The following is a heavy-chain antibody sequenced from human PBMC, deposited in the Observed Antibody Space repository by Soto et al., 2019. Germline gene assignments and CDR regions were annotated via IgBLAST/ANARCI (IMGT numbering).Heavy chain of an antibody. CDR1: GFTFSSYW. D-gene: IGHD3-9*01. CDR2: IKQDGSEK. J-gene: IGHJ6*03. V-gene: IGHV3-7*01. Sequence: GGSLRLSCAASGFTFSSYWMSWVRQAPGKGLEWAANIKQDGSEKYYVDSVKGRFTISRDNAKNSLYLQMNSLRAEDTAVYYYASDRPHYFDWSGYYYYMDVWGKGTTVTVSS. CDR3: ASDRPHYFDWSGYYYYMDV.